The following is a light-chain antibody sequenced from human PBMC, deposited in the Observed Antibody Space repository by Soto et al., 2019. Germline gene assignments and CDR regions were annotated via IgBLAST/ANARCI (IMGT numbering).Light chain of an antibody. CDR1: TSDVGDYNL. CDR3: SSYTSSNTLYV. V-gene: IGLV2-14*01. J-gene: IGLJ1*01. CDR2: DVS. Sequence: QSALTQPASVSGSPGQSIAISCTGTTSDVGDYNLVSWYQQHPGKAPKLMIYDVSNRPSGISDRFSASKSGNTASLTISGLQAEDDADYYCSSYTSSNTLYVFGTGTKVTVL.